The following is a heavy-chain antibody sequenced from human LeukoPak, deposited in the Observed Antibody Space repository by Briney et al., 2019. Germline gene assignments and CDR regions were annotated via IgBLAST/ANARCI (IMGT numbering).Heavy chain of an antibody. CDR1: GFTFTSYW. J-gene: IGHJ6*03. CDR2: LTGSGGNT. CDR3: VKFRGIQHYNYHMDV. Sequence: GGSLRLSCAASGFTFTSYWMHWVRQPPGKGLVWVSGLTGSGGNTYYADSVKGRFTISRDDSKNTLSLQMNSLRAEDAAVYYCVKFRGIQHYNYHMDVWGKGTTVTVSS. D-gene: IGHD3-10*01. V-gene: IGHV3-23*01.